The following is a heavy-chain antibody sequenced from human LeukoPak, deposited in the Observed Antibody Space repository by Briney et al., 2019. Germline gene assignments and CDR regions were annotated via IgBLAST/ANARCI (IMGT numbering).Heavy chain of an antibody. CDR2: ISAYNGNT. J-gene: IGHJ6*03. CDR1: GYTFTSYG. CDR3: ARVIYSGNYYYYYYMDV. Sequence: ASVKVSCKASGYTFTSYGISWVRQAPGQGLEWMGWISAYNGNTNYAQKLQSRVTMTTDTSTSTAYMELRSLRSDDTAVYYCARVIYSGNYYYYYYMDVWGKGTTVTVSS. D-gene: IGHD1-26*01. V-gene: IGHV1-18*01.